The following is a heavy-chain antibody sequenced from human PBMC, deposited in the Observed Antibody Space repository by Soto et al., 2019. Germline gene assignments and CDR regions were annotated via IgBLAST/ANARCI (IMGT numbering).Heavy chain of an antibody. CDR2: IYSGGST. CDR1: WFTVSSNY. V-gene: IGHV3-53*01. J-gene: IGHJ4*02. CDR3: ARAPSPWVFDY. D-gene: IGHD7-27*01. Sequence: GSLRLSCEASWFTVSSNYMTGVRQTPWKGLEWVSLIYSGGSTFYADSVKGRFTISRDNSRKTLYLQMNSLRAEDTAVYYCARAPSPWVFDYWGQGTLVTVSS.